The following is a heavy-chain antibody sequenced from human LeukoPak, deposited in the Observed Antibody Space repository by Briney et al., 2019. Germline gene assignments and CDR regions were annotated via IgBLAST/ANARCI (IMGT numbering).Heavy chain of an antibody. D-gene: IGHD4/OR15-4a*01. Sequence: PGGSLRLSCAASGFTFDDYGLSWVRQAPGKGLEWVSGINWNGGSTGYADSVKGRFTISRDNAKKTLYLQMNSLRAEDTAVYYWARVFGAGYSDYWGQGTLVTVSS. CDR1: GFTFDDYG. CDR2: INWNGGST. V-gene: IGHV3-20*04. J-gene: IGHJ4*02. CDR3: ARVFGAGYSDY.